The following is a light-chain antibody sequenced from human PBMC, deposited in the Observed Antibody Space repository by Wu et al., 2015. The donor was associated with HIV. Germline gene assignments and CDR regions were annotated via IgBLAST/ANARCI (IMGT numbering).Light chain of an antibody. CDR2: DAS. J-gene: IGKJ3*01. CDR1: QGISSA. V-gene: IGKV1-13*02. Sequence: GDRVTITCRASQGISSALAWYQQKPGKAPKLLIYDASSLESGVPSRFSGSGPGTDFTLTISSLQPEDFATYYCQQFNSYPLFGPGTKVDIK. CDR3: QQFNSYPL.